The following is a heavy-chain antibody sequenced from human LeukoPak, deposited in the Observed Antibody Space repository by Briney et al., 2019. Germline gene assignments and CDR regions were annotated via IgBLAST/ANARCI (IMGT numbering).Heavy chain of an antibody. J-gene: IGHJ4*02. CDR1: GGTFSSYA. Sequence: ASVKASCKASGGTFSSYAISWVRQAPGQGLEWMGGIIPIFGTANYAQKFQGRVTITADKSTSTAYMELSSLRSEDTAVYYCASACSSTSCYLIRFDGSLFDYWGQGTLVTVSS. D-gene: IGHD2-2*01. CDR3: ASACSSTSCYLIRFDGSLFDY. CDR2: IIPIFGTA. V-gene: IGHV1-69*06.